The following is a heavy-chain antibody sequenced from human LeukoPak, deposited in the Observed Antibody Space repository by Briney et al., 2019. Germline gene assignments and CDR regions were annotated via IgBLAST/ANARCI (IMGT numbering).Heavy chain of an antibody. D-gene: IGHD6-13*01. CDR2: ISSSSAYI. Sequence: GGSLRLSCAASGFTFSSYSMNWVRQAPGKGLEWVSSISSSSAYIYYADSVKGRFTISRENAENSLYLQMNSLRAEDTAVYYCAAAAPGTDWLDPWGQGTLVTVSS. CDR1: GFTFSSYS. CDR3: AAAAPGTDWLDP. V-gene: IGHV3-21*01. J-gene: IGHJ5*02.